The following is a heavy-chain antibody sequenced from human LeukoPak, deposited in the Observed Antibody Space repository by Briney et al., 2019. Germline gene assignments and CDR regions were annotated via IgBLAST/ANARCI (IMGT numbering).Heavy chain of an antibody. V-gene: IGHV5-51*01. CDR1: GYSFTSYW. CDR3: ATSTVTTSGVRLAFDI. Sequence: GESLKISCKGFGYSFTSYWIGWVRQMPGKGLEWMGIIYPGDSDTRCSPSFQGQVTISADKSISTAYLQWSSLKASDTAMYYCATSTVTTSGVRLAFDIWGQGTMVTVSS. CDR2: IYPGDSDT. D-gene: IGHD4-11*01. J-gene: IGHJ3*02.